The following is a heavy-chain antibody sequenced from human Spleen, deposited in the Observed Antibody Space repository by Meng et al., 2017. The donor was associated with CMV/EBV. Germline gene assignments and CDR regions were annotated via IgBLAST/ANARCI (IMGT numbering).Heavy chain of an antibody. Sequence: GPGLGEPLELLSSTCAVYGGSFSGYVWSWSRQPPGKGLEWIGESNHSGSTNYNPSLKSRVTISVDTSKNQFSLKLSSVTAADTAVYYCAREWCSGGSCYPLSWFDPWGQGTLVTVSS. CDR1: GGSFSGYV. J-gene: IGHJ5*02. D-gene: IGHD2-15*01. CDR2: SNHSGST. CDR3: AREWCSGGSCYPLSWFDP. V-gene: IGHV4-34*01.